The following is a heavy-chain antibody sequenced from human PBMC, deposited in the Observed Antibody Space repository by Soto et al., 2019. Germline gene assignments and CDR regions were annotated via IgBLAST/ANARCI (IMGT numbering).Heavy chain of an antibody. CDR3: AQAEVTVVTTYYFDY. V-gene: IGHV3-30*18. D-gene: IGHD4-4*01. Sequence: GGSLRLSCAASGFTFSSYGMHWVRQAPGKGLEWVAVISYDGSNKYYADSVKGRFTISRDNSKNTLYLQMNSLRAEDTAVYYCAQAEVTVVTTYYFDYCGQGTLVTVSS. CDR1: GFTFSSYG. J-gene: IGHJ4*02. CDR2: ISYDGSNK.